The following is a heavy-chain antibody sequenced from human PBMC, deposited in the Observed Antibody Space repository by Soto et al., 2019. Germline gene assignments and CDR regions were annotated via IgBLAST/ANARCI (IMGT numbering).Heavy chain of an antibody. CDR2: INAGNGNT. V-gene: IGHV1-3*01. CDR3: ARLYCSSTSCYVRGPFDY. J-gene: IGHJ4*02. D-gene: IGHD2-2*01. Sequence: ASVKVSCKASGYTFTSYAMHWVRQAPGQRLEWMGWINAGNGNTKYSQKFQGRVAITRDTSASTAYLELSSLRSEDTAVYYCARLYCSSTSCYVRGPFDYWGQGTLVTVS. CDR1: GYTFTSYA.